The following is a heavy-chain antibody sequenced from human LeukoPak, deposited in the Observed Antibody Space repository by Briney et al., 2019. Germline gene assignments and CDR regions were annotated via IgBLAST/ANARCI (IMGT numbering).Heavy chain of an antibody. CDR3: AKDRIVPAAMGALNY. J-gene: IGHJ4*02. Sequence: PGGSLRLSRAASGFTFNNYGMSWVRQAPGKGLEWVSAISGSGGSTYYADSVKGRFTISRDNSKNTLYLQMNSLRAEDTAVYYCAKDRIVPAAMGALNYWGQGTLVTVSS. CDR2: ISGSGGST. V-gene: IGHV3-23*01. CDR1: GFTFNNYG. D-gene: IGHD2-2*01.